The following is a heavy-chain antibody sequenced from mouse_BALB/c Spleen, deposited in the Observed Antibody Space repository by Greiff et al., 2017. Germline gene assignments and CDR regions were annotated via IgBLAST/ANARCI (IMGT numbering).Heavy chain of an antibody. D-gene: IGHD4-1*01. CDR3: ARTGPYYFDY. J-gene: IGHJ2*01. CDR2: ISSGSSTI. Sequence: DVKLVESGGGLVQPGGSRKLSCAASGFTFSSFGMHWVRQAPEKGLEWVAYISSGSSTIYYADTVKGRFTISRDNPKNTLFLQMTSLRSEDTAMYYCARTGPYYFDYWGQGTTLTVSS. V-gene: IGHV5-17*02. CDR1: GFTFSSFG.